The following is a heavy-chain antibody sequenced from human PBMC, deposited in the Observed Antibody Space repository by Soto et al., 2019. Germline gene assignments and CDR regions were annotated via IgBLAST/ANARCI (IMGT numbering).Heavy chain of an antibody. J-gene: IGHJ3*02. CDR3: AHSDGDYGPGPFDI. CDR1: GGSISSYY. V-gene: IGHV4-59*01. D-gene: IGHD4-17*01. CDR2: IYYSGST. Sequence: TLSLTCTVSGGSISSYYWSWIRQPPGKGLEWIGYIYYSGSTNYSPSLKSRLTITKDTSKNQVVLTMTNMDPVDTATYYCAHSDGDYGPGPFDIWGQGTMVTVSS.